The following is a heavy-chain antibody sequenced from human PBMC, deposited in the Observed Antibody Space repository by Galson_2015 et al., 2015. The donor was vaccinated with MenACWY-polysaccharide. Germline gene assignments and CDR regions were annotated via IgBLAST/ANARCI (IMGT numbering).Heavy chain of an antibody. J-gene: IGHJ4*01. CDR2: ISGTGDSI. CDR3: AISRGFSSGWKYFDY. V-gene: IGHV3-23*01. Sequence: SLRLSCATSGFTFSSNAMSWVRQAPGKGLEWVSAISGTGDSIRYADSVKGRFTISRDASKNTLYLQMSSLRAEDTALYYCAISRGFSSGWKYFDYWGHGTQVTVSS. D-gene: IGHD6-19*01. CDR1: GFTFSSNA.